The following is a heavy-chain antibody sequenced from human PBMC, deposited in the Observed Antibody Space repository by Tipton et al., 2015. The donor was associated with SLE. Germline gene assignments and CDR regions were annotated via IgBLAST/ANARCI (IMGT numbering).Heavy chain of an antibody. Sequence: LRLSCTVSGGSISSGSYYWSWIRQPAGKGLEWIGRIYTSGSTNYNPSLKSRVTISVDTSKNQFSLKLSSVTAADTAVYYCARAAVVDTAMARLAFDIWGQGTMVTVSS. J-gene: IGHJ3*02. CDR2: IYTSGST. V-gene: IGHV4-61*02. CDR1: GGSISSGSYY. CDR3: ARAAVVDTAMARLAFDI. D-gene: IGHD5-18*01.